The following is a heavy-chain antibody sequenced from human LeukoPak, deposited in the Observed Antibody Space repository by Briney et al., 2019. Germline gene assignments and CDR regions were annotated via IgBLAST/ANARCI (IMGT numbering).Heavy chain of an antibody. CDR3: ARDSGSGNNDY. J-gene: IGHJ4*02. Sequence: ASVKVSCKASGYTFTSYAIHWVRQAPGQRLEWMGWISAGNGITKYSQNFQGRVTFISNTSATTAFMELSSLRSEDAAVYYCARDSGSGNNDYWGQGTLVTVSS. CDR1: GYTFTSYA. D-gene: IGHD1-26*01. CDR2: ISAGNGIT. V-gene: IGHV1-3*01.